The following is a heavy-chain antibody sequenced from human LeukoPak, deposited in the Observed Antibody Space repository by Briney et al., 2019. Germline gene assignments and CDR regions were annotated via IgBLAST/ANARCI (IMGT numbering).Heavy chain of an antibody. CDR3: ARATMVRGVILYYYYMDV. CDR1: GFTFSSYW. Sequence: PGGSLRLSCAASGFTFSSYWMHWVRQAPGKGLVWVSRINSDGSSTSYADSVKGRFTISRDNAKNTLYLQMNSLRAEDTAVYYCARATMVRGVILYYYYMDVWGKGTTVTVSS. J-gene: IGHJ6*03. V-gene: IGHV3-74*01. D-gene: IGHD3-10*01. CDR2: INSDGSST.